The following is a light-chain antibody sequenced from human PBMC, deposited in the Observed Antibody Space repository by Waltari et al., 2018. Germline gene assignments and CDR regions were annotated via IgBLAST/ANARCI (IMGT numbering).Light chain of an antibody. V-gene: IGKV3-11*01. CDR2: YAS. Sequence: EIVLTQSPAILSFSPGERATLSCRASQSVGTYLAWYQQRPGQSPRLLIYYASYRATGIPARFSGSGSETDFTLTISSLQPEDFAVYYCQQRRNWPLTFGGGTRVQI. CDR1: QSVGTY. J-gene: IGKJ4*01. CDR3: QQRRNWPLT.